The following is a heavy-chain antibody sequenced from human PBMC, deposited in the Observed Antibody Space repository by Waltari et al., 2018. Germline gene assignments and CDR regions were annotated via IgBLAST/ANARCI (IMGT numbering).Heavy chain of an antibody. D-gene: IGHD1-26*01. CDR3: AGSFYSAFEWVDP. CDR1: GGSFSGYS. V-gene: IGHV4-34*01. CDR2: VRQSGST. Sequence: QVQLQQWGAGLLKPSETLSLVCAVYGGSFSGYSWNWIRQSPVKGLEWIGEVRQSGSTNYNPSLKIRVTISVDTSKHPFSLKLSYVTAADTAIYYCAGSFYSAFEWVDPWGLGTLGTVSS. J-gene: IGHJ5*02.